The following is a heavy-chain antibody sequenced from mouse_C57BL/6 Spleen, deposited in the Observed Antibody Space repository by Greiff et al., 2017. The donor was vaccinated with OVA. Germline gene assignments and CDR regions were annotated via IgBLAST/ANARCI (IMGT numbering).Heavy chain of an antibody. CDR2: ISDGGRYT. CDR1: GFTFSSYA. V-gene: IGHV5-4*03. J-gene: IGHJ4*01. D-gene: IGHD2-4*01. CDR3: AIGGYDYDYSMDY. Sequence: EVKLMESGGGLVKPGGSLKLSCAASGFTFSSYAMSWVRQTPEKRLEWVATISDGGRYTYYPDNVKGRFTISRDNAKNNLYLQMSHLKSEDTAMYYGAIGGYDYDYSMDYWGQGTSVTVSS.